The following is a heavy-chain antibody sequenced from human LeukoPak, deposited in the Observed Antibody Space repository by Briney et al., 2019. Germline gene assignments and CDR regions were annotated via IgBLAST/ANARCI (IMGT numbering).Heavy chain of an antibody. CDR1: GGTFSSYA. J-gene: IGHJ1*01. D-gene: IGHD3-16*02. CDR2: IIPIFGTA. V-gene: IGHV1-69*05. Sequence: ASVNVSCKASGGTFSSYAISWVRQAPGQGLEWMGGIIPIFGTANYAQKFKGRVPNPTDESTSTAYMELCSLRSEDTTVYYCASEGAGSYDYVWGSYRSTKYFQHWGQGTLVTVSS. CDR3: ASEGAGSYDYVWGSYRSTKYFQH.